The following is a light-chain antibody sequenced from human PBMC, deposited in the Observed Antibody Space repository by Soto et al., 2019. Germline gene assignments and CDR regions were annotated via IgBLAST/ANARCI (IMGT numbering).Light chain of an antibody. Sequence: DIQLTQSPSFLSASVGDRVTITCRASQGISSYLAWYQQKPGKAPKVLIYAASTLQSGVPSRFSGSGSGTEFTLTISSLQPEDVATYYCQQVNSYPLTFSPGTKVDIK. J-gene: IGKJ3*01. CDR3: QQVNSYPLT. CDR2: AAS. V-gene: IGKV1-9*01. CDR1: QGISSY.